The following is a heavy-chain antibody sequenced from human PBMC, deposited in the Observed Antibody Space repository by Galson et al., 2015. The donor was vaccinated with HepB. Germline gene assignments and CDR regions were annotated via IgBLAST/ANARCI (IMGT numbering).Heavy chain of an antibody. Sequence: SLRLSCAASGFTFSSYSMNWVRQAPGKGLEWVSSISSSSSYIYYADSVKGRFTISRDNAKNSLYLQMNSLRAEDTAVYYCARDLPTYYYDSSGFDYWGQGTLVTVSS. CDR3: ARDLPTYYYDSSGFDY. D-gene: IGHD3-22*01. V-gene: IGHV3-21*01. CDR2: ISSSSSYI. CDR1: GFTFSSYS. J-gene: IGHJ4*02.